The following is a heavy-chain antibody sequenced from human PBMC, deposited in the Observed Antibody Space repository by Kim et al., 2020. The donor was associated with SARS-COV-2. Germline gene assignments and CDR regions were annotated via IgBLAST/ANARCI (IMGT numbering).Heavy chain of an antibody. J-gene: IGHJ6*02. Sequence: GGSLRLSCAASGFTFDDYAMHWVRQAPGKGLEWVSGISWNSGSIGYADSVKGRFTISRDNAKNSLYLQMNSLSAEDTALYYCAKDIFPHYYGSGSYEYYYYGMDVWGQGTTVTVSS. CDR2: ISWNSGSI. CDR3: AKDIFPHYYGSGSYEYYYYGMDV. V-gene: IGHV3-9*01. D-gene: IGHD3-10*01. CDR1: GFTFDDYA.